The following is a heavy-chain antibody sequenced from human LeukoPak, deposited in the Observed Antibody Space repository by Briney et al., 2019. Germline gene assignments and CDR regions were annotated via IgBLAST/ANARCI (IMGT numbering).Heavy chain of an antibody. CDR3: AKVIYSNYGYFDY. V-gene: IGHV3-23*01. CDR2: ISGSGTTT. Sequence: GGSLRLSCAASGFTFSSYALTWVRQAPGKGLEWVSGISGSGTTTYYADSVKGRFTISRDNSKNTLYLQMNSLRAEDTAVYYCAKVIYSNYGYFDYWGQGTLVTVSS. CDR1: GFTFSSYA. J-gene: IGHJ4*02. D-gene: IGHD4-11*01.